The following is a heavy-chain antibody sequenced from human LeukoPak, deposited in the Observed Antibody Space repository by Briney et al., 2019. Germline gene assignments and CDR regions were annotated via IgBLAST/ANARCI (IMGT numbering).Heavy chain of an antibody. CDR3: ARVLYYYDSSGYSPVYYYYMDV. D-gene: IGHD3-22*01. J-gene: IGHJ6*03. CDR1: GGAFSSYA. Sequence: SVKVSCKASGGAFSSYAISWVRQAPGQGLEWMGGIIPIFGTANYAQKFQGRVTITTDESTSTAYMELSSLRSEDTAVYYCARVLYYYDSSGYSPVYYYYMDVWGKGTTVTVSS. CDR2: IIPIFGTA. V-gene: IGHV1-69*05.